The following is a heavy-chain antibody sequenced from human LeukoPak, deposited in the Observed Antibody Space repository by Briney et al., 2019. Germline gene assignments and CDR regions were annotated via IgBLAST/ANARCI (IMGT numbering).Heavy chain of an antibody. CDR2: ISSSSSYI. V-gene: IGHV3-21*01. CDR1: EFTFSSYS. Sequence: PGGSLRLSCAASEFTFSSYSMNWVRQAPGKGLEWVSSISSSSSYIYYADSVKGRFTISRDNAKNSLYLQMNSLRAEDTAVYYCASIVGATFDYWGQGTLVTVSS. D-gene: IGHD1-26*01. CDR3: ASIVGATFDY. J-gene: IGHJ4*02.